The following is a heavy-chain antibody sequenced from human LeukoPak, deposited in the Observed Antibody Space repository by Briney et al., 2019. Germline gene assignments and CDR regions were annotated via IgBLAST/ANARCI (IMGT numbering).Heavy chain of an antibody. J-gene: IGHJ4*02. CDR1: GFTFSSYG. Sequence: GGSLRLSCAASGFTFSSYGMSWVRQAPGKGLEWVSAISGSGGSTYYADSVKGRFTISRDNSKNTLYLQMNSLRAEDTAVYYCAKDRPTVVTRRHYFDYWGQGILVTVSS. CDR2: ISGSGGST. D-gene: IGHD4-23*01. CDR3: AKDRPTVVTRRHYFDY. V-gene: IGHV3-23*01.